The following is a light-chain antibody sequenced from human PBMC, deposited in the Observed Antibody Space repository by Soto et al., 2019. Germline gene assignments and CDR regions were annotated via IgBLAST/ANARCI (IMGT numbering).Light chain of an antibody. J-gene: IGLJ2*01. CDR1: SSDVGGFNY. CDR3: SSYTSISTVV. V-gene: IGLV2-14*01. Sequence: QSALTQPASVSGSPGQSITISCTGTSSDVGGFNYVSWYQQHPGKAPKLMIYDVSNRPSGVSTRFSGSKSGNTASLTISGLQAEDEADYYGSSYTSISTVVFGGGTKVTVL. CDR2: DVS.